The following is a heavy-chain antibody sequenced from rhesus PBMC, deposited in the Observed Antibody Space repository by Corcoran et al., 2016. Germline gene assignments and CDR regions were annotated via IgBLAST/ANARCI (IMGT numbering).Heavy chain of an antibody. CDR3: ATERGIAGTADLYGLDS. V-gene: IGHV1-111*02. Sequence: EVQLVQSGAEVKKPGASVKISCKASGYTFTDYYLHWVRQAPGKGLEWMGRVDPEDGEAIHPQKYQGRVTITADTSTDTAYMELSSLRSEDTAVYYCATERGIAGTADLYGLDSWGQGVVVTVSS. D-gene: IGHD1-1-1*01. CDR2: VDPEDGEA. J-gene: IGHJ6*01. CDR1: GYTFTDYY.